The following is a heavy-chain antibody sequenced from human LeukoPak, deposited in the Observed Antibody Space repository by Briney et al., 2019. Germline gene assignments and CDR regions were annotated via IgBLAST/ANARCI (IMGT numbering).Heavy chain of an antibody. CDR3: ARGEGIAAALSS. Sequence: ASVKVSCKASGGTFSSYAISWVRQAPGQGLEWMGWINPNSGGTNYAQKFQGRVTMTRDTSISTAYMELSRLRSDDTAVYYCARGEGIAAALSSWGQGTLVTVSS. J-gene: IGHJ5*02. CDR1: GGTFSSYA. CDR2: INPNSGGT. D-gene: IGHD6-13*01. V-gene: IGHV1-2*02.